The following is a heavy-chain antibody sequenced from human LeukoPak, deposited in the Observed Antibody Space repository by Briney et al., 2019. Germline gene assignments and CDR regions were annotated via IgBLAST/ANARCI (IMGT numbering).Heavy chain of an antibody. CDR3: ARQKTGGLWVGGGRYFDY. D-gene: IGHD3-16*01. Sequence: SETPSLTCTVSGGSISSSSYYWGWIRQPPGKGLEWIGSIYYSGSTYYNPSLKSRVTISVDTSKNQFSLKLSSVTAADTAVYYCARQKTGGLWVGGGRYFDYWGQGTLVTVSS. J-gene: IGHJ4*02. V-gene: IGHV4-39*01. CDR1: GGSISSSSYY. CDR2: IYYSGST.